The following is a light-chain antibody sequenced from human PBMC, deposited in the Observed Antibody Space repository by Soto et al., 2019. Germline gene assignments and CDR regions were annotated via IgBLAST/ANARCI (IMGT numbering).Light chain of an antibody. Sequence: EIVITQSPATLSVSPGDRATPSCRASQSVSSNLAWYQQKPDQAPRPLIYGASTRATDIPARFSGSGSGTDFTLTISSLEPEDFAVYYCQQRSNWPITFGQGTRLEL. CDR3: QQRSNWPIT. V-gene: IGKV3-15*01. CDR2: GAS. J-gene: IGKJ5*01. CDR1: QSVSSN.